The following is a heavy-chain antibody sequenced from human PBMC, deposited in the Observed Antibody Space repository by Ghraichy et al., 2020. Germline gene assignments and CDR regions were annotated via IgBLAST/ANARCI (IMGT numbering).Heavy chain of an antibody. Sequence: GGSLRLSCAASGFTFSSYGMHWVRQAPGKGLEWVAVIWYDGSNKFYADSVKGRFTIFRDTSKNTLYLQMNSLRAEDTAVYYCARDSIPYCSGISCPAAKDNWFDPWGQGTLVTVSS. CDR3: ARDSIPYCSGISCPAAKDNWFDP. V-gene: IGHV3-33*01. D-gene: IGHD2-2*01. J-gene: IGHJ5*02. CDR2: IWYDGSNK. CDR1: GFTFSSYG.